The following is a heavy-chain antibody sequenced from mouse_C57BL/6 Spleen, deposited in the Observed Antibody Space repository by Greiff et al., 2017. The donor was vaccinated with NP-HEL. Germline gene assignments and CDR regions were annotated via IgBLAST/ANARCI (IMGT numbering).Heavy chain of an antibody. CDR1: GYTFTSYW. CDR2: IDPSDSYT. Sequence: QVQLQQPGAELVKPGASVKLSCKASGYTFTSYWMQWVKQRPGQGLEWIGEIDPSDSYTNYNQKFKGKATLTVDTSSSTAYMQLSSLTSEDSAVYYCASFIYYGSREGYFEVWGTGTTVTVSS. J-gene: IGHJ1*03. V-gene: IGHV1-50*01. CDR3: ASFIYYGSREGYFEV. D-gene: IGHD1-1*01.